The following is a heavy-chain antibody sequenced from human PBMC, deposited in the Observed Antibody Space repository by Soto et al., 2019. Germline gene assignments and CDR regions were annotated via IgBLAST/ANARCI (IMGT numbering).Heavy chain of an antibody. Sequence: QVQMEQSGAEVKKPGSSVKVSCKASGGTLSDHGVAWLRQAPGQGLEWMGGTIPVFNTAKYAQKFQGRVTGTADKLTNIAYMELSMLRFEDTTFEFRARGVYGSGNYYTGASDVDLWGQGKMVIVSS. J-gene: IGHJ3*01. D-gene: IGHD3-10*01. CDR3: ARGVYGSGNYYTGASDVDL. V-gene: IGHV1-69*06. CDR1: GGTLSDHG. CDR2: TIPVFNTA.